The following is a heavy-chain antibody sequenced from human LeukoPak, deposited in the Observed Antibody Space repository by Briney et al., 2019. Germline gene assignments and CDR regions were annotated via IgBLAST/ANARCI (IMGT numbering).Heavy chain of an antibody. CDR2: ISSSSSYI. CDR1: GFTFSSYS. D-gene: IGHD2-15*01. Sequence: GGSLRLSCAASGFTFSSYSMNWVRQAPGKGLEWVSSISSSSSYIYYADSVKGRFTISRDNAKNSLYLQMNSLRAEDTAVYYCASHCSGGSCYGVLYYWGQGTLVTVSS. CDR3: ASHCSGGSCYGVLYY. J-gene: IGHJ4*02. V-gene: IGHV3-21*01.